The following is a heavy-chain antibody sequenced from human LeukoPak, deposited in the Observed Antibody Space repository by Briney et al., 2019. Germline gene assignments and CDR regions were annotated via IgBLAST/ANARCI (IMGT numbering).Heavy chain of an antibody. CDR1: GGSISRGDYY. D-gene: IGHD3-22*01. CDR3: ARPYYYDSRIDP. Sequence: SQTLSLTCTVSGGSISRGDYYWSWIRQPPGKGLAGIAYMYYSGSTYYNPSLKSRVTMSADTSKNQLSLKLSSVTAADTAVYYCARPYYYDSRIDPWGQGILVTVSS. CDR2: MYYSGST. V-gene: IGHV4-30-4*01. J-gene: IGHJ5*02.